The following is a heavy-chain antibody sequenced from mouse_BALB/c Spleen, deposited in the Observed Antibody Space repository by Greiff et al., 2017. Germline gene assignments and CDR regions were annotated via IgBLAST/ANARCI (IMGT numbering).Heavy chain of an antibody. Sequence: VKLVESGPGLVQPSQSLSITCTVSGFSLTSYGVHWVRQSPGKGLEWLGVIWSGGSTDYNAAFISRLSISKDNSKSQVFFKMNSLQADDTAIYYCARKRRGNYYAMDYWGQGTSVTVSS. CDR3: ARKRRGNYYAMDY. V-gene: IGHV2-4-1*01. CDR1: GFSLTSYG. J-gene: IGHJ4*01. D-gene: IGHD2-1*01. CDR2: IWSGGST.